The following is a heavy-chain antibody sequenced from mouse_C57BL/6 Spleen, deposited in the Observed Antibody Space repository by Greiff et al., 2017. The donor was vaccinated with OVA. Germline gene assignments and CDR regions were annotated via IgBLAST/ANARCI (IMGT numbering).Heavy chain of an antibody. CDR1: GFNIKDDY. J-gene: IGHJ3*01. CDR3: TTSNFAWFAY. D-gene: IGHD4-1*02. CDR2: IDPENGDT. V-gene: IGHV14-4*01. Sequence: VQLQPSGAELVRPGASVKVSCPASGFNIKDDYMPWVKQRPEQGLEWIGWIDPENGDTEYASKFQGKATITADTSSNTAYLQLSSLTSEDTAVYYCTTSNFAWFAYWGQGTLVTVSA.